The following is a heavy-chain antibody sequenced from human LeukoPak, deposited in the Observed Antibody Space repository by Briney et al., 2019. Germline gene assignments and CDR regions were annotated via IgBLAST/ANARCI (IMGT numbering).Heavy chain of an antibody. Sequence: GASVKVSCKASGGTFSSYAISCVRQAPGQGLEWMGGIIPIFGTANYAQKFQGRVTITADESTSTAYMELSSLRSEDTAVYYCARDRVCSSTSCYGYYYYGMDVWGQGTTVTVSS. CDR1: GGTFSSYA. CDR3: ARDRVCSSTSCYGYYYYGMDV. V-gene: IGHV1-69*13. D-gene: IGHD2-2*01. CDR2: IIPIFGTA. J-gene: IGHJ6*02.